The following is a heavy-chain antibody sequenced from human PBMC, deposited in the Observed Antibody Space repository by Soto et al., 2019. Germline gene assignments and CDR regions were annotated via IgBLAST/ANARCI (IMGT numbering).Heavy chain of an antibody. CDR1: GGTFSSYA. J-gene: IGHJ6*02. CDR2: IIPIFGTA. V-gene: IGHV1-69*12. Sequence: QVQLVQSGAEVKKPGSSVKVSCKASGGTFSSYAISWVRQAPGQGLEWMGGIIPIFGTANYAQKFQGRVTITADASTSTAYMELSSLRSEDTAVYYCARLATHVPLGYYGMDLWGQGTTVTVSS. D-gene: IGHD5-12*01. CDR3: ARLATHVPLGYYGMDL.